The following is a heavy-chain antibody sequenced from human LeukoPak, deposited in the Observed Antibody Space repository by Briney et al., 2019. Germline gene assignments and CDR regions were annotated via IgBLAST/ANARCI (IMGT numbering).Heavy chain of an antibody. CDR2: IYHTGST. CDR3: ARLAIAARLAPFDI. V-gene: IGHV4-59*08. J-gene: IGHJ3*02. Sequence: PSETPSLTCTVSGGSFNTYYWSWIRQSPGKGLEWMGYIYHTGSTNYNPSLKSRVTISIDTSQNQFSLNLTSVTAADTAVYYCARLAIAARLAPFDIWGQGTMVTVSS. CDR1: GGSFNTYY. D-gene: IGHD6-6*01.